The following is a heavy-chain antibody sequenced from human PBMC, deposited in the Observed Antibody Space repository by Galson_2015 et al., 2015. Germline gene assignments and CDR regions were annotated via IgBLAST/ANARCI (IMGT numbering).Heavy chain of an antibody. CDR1: GFTFSDYC. V-gene: IGHV3-11*01. Sequence: SLRLSCAASGFTFSDYCMSWIRQAPGKGLEWISYINSSGTTIYYADSVKGRFTISRDNAKNSLSLQMDSLRAEDTAVYYCARLASGLRWGELSLYGGFFDYWGRGTLVTVSS. D-gene: IGHD3-16*02. CDR3: ARLASGLRWGELSLYGGFFDY. CDR2: INSSGTTI. J-gene: IGHJ4*02.